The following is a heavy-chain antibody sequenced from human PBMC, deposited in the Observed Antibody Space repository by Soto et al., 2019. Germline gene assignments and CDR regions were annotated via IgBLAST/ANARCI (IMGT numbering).Heavy chain of an antibody. Sequence: QITLKESGPTLVKPTQTLTLTCTFSGFSLTTRGVGVGWIRQPPGKALECLALIYWDDDKRYSPSLQSRLSITMDTSKNQVVPTMTNVDPVDTATYYCAHIPNYYQYDWFDPWGQGTLVSVSS. D-gene: IGHD3-16*01. CDR2: IYWDDDK. CDR1: GFSLTTRGVG. J-gene: IGHJ5*02. CDR3: AHIPNYYQYDWFDP. V-gene: IGHV2-5*02.